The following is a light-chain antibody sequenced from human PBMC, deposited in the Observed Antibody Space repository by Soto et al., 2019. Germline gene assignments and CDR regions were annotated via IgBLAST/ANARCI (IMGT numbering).Light chain of an antibody. Sequence: QSALTQPPSASGTPGQRVTISCSGSSSNIGSNYVYWYQQLPGTAPKLLIYRNNQRPSGVPDRFSGSKSGTSASLAISGLRSEDEADYYCAAWDDSLREVFGGGTKVTVL. CDR3: AAWDDSLREV. CDR1: SSNIGSNY. CDR2: RNN. V-gene: IGLV1-47*01. J-gene: IGLJ2*01.